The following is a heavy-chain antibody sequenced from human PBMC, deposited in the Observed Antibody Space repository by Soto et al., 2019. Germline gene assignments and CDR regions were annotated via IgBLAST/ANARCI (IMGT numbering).Heavy chain of an antibody. D-gene: IGHD5-12*01. V-gene: IGHV1-18*01. CDR1: GYTFTSYG. Sequence: ASVKVSCKASGYTFTSYGISWVRQAPGQGLEWMGWISAYNGTPKYAQKFQGRVTITADESTSTAYMELSSLRSEDTAVYYCARDREEMAAITDYYYGMDVWGQGTTVTVSS. CDR2: ISAYNGTP. CDR3: ARDREEMAAITDYYYGMDV. J-gene: IGHJ6*02.